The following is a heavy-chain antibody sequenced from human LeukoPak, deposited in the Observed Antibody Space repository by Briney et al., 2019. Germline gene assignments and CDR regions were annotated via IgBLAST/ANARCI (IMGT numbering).Heavy chain of an antibody. CDR3: AREGTSGTHLNWFDP. CDR2: IYGSGST. V-gene: IGHV4-59*01. D-gene: IGHD1-1*01. J-gene: IGHJ5*02. Sequence: SETLSLTCTVPGGSISSYYWSWIRQPPGKGLQWIGHIYGSGSTNYNPSLKSRVTLSVDTSKNQFSLKLSSVTAADTAVYYCAREGTSGTHLNWFDPWGQGTLVTVSS. CDR1: GGSISSYY.